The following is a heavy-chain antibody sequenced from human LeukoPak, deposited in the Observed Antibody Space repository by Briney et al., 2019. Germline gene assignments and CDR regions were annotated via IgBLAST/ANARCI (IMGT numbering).Heavy chain of an antibody. CDR3: TRDQTPYY. CDR2: IRSKIYGGTP. J-gene: IGHJ4*02. CDR1: GFNFGDYA. Sequence: GGSLRLSCATSGFNFGDYAMTWVRQAPGKGLEWVGFIRSKIYGGTPEYAASVKGRFTISRDDSKGVAYLQMNSLKTEDTAVYYCTRDQTPYYWGQGTLVTVSS. V-gene: IGHV3-49*04.